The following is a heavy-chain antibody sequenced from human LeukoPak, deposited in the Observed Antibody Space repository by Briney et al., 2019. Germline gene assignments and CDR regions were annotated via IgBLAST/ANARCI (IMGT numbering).Heavy chain of an antibody. CDR1: GFTFSSYN. CDR3: ARDRGSSGWAIDAFDI. CDR2: ISSSSSYI. D-gene: IGHD6-19*01. Sequence: GGSLRLSCAASGFTFSSYNMNWVRQAPGKGLEWVSSISSSSSYIYYADSVKGRFTISRDNAKNSLYLQMNSLRAEDTAVYYCARDRGSSGWAIDAFDIWGQGTMVTVSS. J-gene: IGHJ3*02. V-gene: IGHV3-21*01.